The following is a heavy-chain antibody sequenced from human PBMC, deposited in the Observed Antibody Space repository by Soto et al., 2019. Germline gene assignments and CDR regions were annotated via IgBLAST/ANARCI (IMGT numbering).Heavy chain of an antibody. D-gene: IGHD6-19*01. CDR2: ISSNGGST. CDR1: GFTFSSYA. J-gene: IGHJ5*02. Sequence: PGGSLRLSCSASGFTFSSYAMHWVRQAPGKGLEYVSAISSNGGSTYYADSVKGRFTISRDNSKNTLYLQMSSLRAEDTAVYYCAKGRGIAVAGNGWFDPWGQGTLVTVSS. CDR3: AKGRGIAVAGNGWFDP. V-gene: IGHV3-64D*06.